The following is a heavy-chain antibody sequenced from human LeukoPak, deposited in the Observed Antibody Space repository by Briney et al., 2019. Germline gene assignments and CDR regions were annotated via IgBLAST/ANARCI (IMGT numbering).Heavy chain of an antibody. Sequence: PGGSLRLSCAASGFALSSYEMNWVRQAPGRGLEWVSYISCSGIIIYYADSLKGRFTISRDNAKNSLYLQKNSLRAEDTAVYYCARDGRVYSNEWYHSSGMDVWGQGTAVTVSS. D-gene: IGHD6-13*01. V-gene: IGHV3-48*03. CDR3: ARDGRVYSNEWYHSSGMDV. CDR1: GFALSSYE. J-gene: IGHJ6*02. CDR2: ISCSGIII.